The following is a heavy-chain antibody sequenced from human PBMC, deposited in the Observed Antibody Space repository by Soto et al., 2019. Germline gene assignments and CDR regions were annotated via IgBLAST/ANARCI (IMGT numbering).Heavy chain of an antibody. Sequence: PSETLSLTCSVSGGTISGYYWTWIRQPAGKGLEWIGRIYSSGNTKYNPSLQSRVTMSLDTSNNQFSLRLTSVTAAAPAVYYCARGQRFSDWFDPWGQGTLVTVSS. V-gene: IGHV4-4*07. J-gene: IGHJ5*02. D-gene: IGHD3-3*01. CDR3: ARGQRFSDWFDP. CDR2: IYSSGNT. CDR1: GGTISGYY.